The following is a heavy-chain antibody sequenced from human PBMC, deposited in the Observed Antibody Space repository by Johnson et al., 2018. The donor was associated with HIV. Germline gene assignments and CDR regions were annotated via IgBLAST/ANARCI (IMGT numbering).Heavy chain of an antibody. J-gene: IGHJ3*02. CDR1: GFTFSS. CDR2: IRYVGSNK. Sequence: QVQLVESGGGVVQPGRSLRLSCAASGFTFSSMHWDRQAPGKGLEWVAFIRYVGSNKYYAHSVKGRLTISRDNSKNTLYLQMNSLRAEDTAVYYCARDRMRGATKDAFDIWGQGTMVTVSS. D-gene: IGHD1-26*01. CDR3: ARDRMRGATKDAFDI. V-gene: IGHV3-30*04.